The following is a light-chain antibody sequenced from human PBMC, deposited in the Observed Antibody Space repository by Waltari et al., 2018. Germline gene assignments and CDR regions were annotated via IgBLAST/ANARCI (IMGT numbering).Light chain of an antibody. CDR1: QRITSW. V-gene: IGKV1D-12*01. CDR2: AAS. CDR3: QQADSLPLT. Sequence: DIQMTQSPSSVSSSVGDTVTITCRASQRITSWLAWYQQKPGKAPKLLIYAASRLQSGVPSRFSGSGAGGDFTLTISSLQPEDFATYYCQQADSLPLTFGGGTKVEIK. J-gene: IGKJ4*01.